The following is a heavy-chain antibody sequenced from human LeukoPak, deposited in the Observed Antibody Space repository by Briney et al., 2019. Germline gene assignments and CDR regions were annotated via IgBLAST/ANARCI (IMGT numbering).Heavy chain of an antibody. J-gene: IGHJ4*02. CDR1: GFTFDDYG. Sequence: GGSLRLSCAASGFTFDDYGMSWVRQAPGKGLEWVSGINWNGGSTGYADSVRGRFIIYRDNAKNSLYLQMNSLRAEDTALYYCARKYYYDSSGSLGYWGQGTLVTVSS. CDR2: INWNGGST. V-gene: IGHV3-20*04. D-gene: IGHD3-22*01. CDR3: ARKYYYDSSGSLGY.